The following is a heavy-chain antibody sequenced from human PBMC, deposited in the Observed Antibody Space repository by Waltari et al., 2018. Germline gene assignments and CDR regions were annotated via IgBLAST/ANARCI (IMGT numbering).Heavy chain of an antibody. CDR2: IRYDGSNK. V-gene: IGHV3-30*02. CDR3: AKDSGIAATSGYYYYMDV. D-gene: IGHD6-13*01. J-gene: IGHJ6*03. Sequence: QVQLVESGGGVVQPGGSLRLSCAASGFTFSSDGMRWVRQGPGKGLEWVAFIRYDGSNKYYADSVKGRFTISRDNSKNTLYLQMNSLRAEDTAVYYCAKDSGIAATSGYYYYMDVWGKGTTVTISS. CDR1: GFTFSSDG.